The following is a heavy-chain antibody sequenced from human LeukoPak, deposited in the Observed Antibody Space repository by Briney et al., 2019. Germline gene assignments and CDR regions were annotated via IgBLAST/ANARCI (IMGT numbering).Heavy chain of an antibody. Sequence: ASVTVSCKASGDTFTNYYMHWVRQAPGHGLDWMGIINPSSGSTNYAQKFQGRVTMTRDMSTSTVYMTLSSLRSEDTAVYYCARDAVIPYSFDYWGQGTLVTVSS. CDR3: ARDAVIPYSFDY. V-gene: IGHV1-46*01. D-gene: IGHD3-16*02. CDR1: GDTFTNYY. J-gene: IGHJ4*02. CDR2: INPSSGST.